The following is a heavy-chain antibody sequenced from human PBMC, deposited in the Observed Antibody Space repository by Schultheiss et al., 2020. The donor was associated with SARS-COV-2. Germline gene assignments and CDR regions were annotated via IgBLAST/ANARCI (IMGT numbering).Heavy chain of an antibody. CDR3: ARDRLSRHYKSGSPSTPSDY. V-gene: IGHV3-9*01. Sequence: GGSLRLSCSASGFTFDDYAMHWVRQAPGKGLEWVSGISWNSGSIGYADSVKGRFTISRDNAKNSLYLQMKSLTAEDTAVYYCARDRLSRHYKSGSPSTPSDYWGQGTLVTVSS. CDR2: ISWNSGSI. CDR1: GFTFDDYA. D-gene: IGHD3-10*01. J-gene: IGHJ4*02.